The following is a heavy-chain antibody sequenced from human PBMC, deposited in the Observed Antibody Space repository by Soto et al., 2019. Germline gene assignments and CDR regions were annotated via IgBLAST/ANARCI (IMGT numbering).Heavy chain of an antibody. CDR1: GFTFRSYA. J-gene: IGHJ5*02. Sequence: QGDLVESGGGVVQPGRSLRLSCEVSGFTFRSYAMHWVRKAPGKGLEWVAVISYDGTTKKYADSAKGRFAISRDNAKDTLYFEMSSLRSDDTAVYFCARDTLIRNSADAWGQGTLVTVSS. D-gene: IGHD1-1*01. CDR3: ARDTLIRNSADA. CDR2: ISYDGTTK. V-gene: IGHV3-30*09.